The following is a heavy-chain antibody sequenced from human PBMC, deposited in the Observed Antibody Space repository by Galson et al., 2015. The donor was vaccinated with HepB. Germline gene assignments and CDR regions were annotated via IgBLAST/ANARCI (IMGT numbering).Heavy chain of an antibody. J-gene: IGHJ3*02. Sequence: SVKVSCKASGGTFSSYAISWVRQAPGQGLEWMGGIIPIFGTANYAQKFQGRVTITADESTSTAYVELSSLRSEDTAVYYCARRIVGRRDVGAFDIWGQGTMVTVSS. CDR2: IIPIFGTA. CDR1: GGTFSSYA. CDR3: ARRIVGRRDVGAFDI. V-gene: IGHV1-69*13. D-gene: IGHD3-22*01.